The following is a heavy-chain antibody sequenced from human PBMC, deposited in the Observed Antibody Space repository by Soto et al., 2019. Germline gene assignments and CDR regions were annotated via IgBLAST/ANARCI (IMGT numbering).Heavy chain of an antibody. CDR3: ARLRFLEGLPQPHMDV. D-gene: IGHD3-3*01. V-gene: IGHV4-39*01. CDR2: IYYSGST. CDR1: GGSISSSSYY. J-gene: IGHJ6*03. Sequence: LSLTCTGSGGSISSSSYYWGWIRQPPGKGLEWIGSIYYSGSTYYNPSLKSRVTISVDTSKNQFSLKLSSVTAADTAVYYCARLRFLEGLPQPHMDVWGKGTTVTVSS.